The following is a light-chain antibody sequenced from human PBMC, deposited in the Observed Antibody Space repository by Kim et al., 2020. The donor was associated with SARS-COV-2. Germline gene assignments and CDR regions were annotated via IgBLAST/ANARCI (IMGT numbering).Light chain of an antibody. V-gene: IGKV3-20*01. CDR2: RAS. Sequence: EIVLTQSPGTLSLSPGERATLSCRASQSVSSSEVAWYQQKPGQAPRLLMYRASSRATGIPDRFSGSGSGIDFTLTISRLEPEDLAVYYCQQYGRSPRTFGQGTKVDIK. CDR3: QQYGRSPRT. CDR1: QSVSSSE. J-gene: IGKJ2*01.